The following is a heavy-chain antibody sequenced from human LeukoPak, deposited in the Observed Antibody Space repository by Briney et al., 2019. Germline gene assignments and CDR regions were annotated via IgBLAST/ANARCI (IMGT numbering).Heavy chain of an antibody. Sequence: GGSLRLSCAASGFTFSSYAMHWVRQAPGKGLEWVAVISYDGSNKYYADSAKGRFTISRDNSKNTLYLQMNSLRAEDTAVYYCAKAPYYYDSSGLDYWGQGTLVTVSS. CDR1: GFTFSSYA. J-gene: IGHJ4*02. CDR2: ISYDGSNK. CDR3: AKAPYYYDSSGLDY. V-gene: IGHV3-30*04. D-gene: IGHD3-22*01.